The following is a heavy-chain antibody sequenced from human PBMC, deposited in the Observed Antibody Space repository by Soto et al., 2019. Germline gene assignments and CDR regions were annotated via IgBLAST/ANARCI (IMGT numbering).Heavy chain of an antibody. CDR2: IYYSGST. J-gene: IGHJ4*02. V-gene: IGHV4-30-4*02. Sequence: PSETLSLTCTVSGGSISSGDYYWSWIRQPPGKGLEWIGYIYYSGSTYYNPSLKSRVTISVDTSKNQFSLKLSSVTAADTAVYYCARYIVYCSGGSCSGCFDYWGQGTLVTVSS. CDR3: ARYIVYCSGGSCSGCFDY. D-gene: IGHD2-15*01. CDR1: GGSISSGDYY.